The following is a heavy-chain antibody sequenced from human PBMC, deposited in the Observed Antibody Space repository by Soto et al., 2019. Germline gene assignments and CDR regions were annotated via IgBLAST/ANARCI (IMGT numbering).Heavy chain of an antibody. CDR1: GFTFSDYA. Sequence: VQLVESGGGVVQPGRSLRLSCAASGFTFSDYAMHWVRQAPGKGLEWVAVVSHDGRNTHYADSVKGRFTISRDSSKNTVSLEMTSLRDEDTAVYSCAKGGRQGLVTSDFNYWGQGALVTVSS. V-gene: IGHV3-30*18. D-gene: IGHD6-19*01. J-gene: IGHJ4*02. CDR3: AKGGRQGLVTSDFNY. CDR2: VSHDGRNT.